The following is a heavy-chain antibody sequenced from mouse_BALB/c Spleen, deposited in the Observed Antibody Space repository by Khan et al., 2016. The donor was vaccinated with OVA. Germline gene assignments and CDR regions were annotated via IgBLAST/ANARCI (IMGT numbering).Heavy chain of an antibody. D-gene: IGHD1-1*02. CDR2: IWGGGST. J-gene: IGHJ4*01. V-gene: IGHV2-6-5*01. CDR3: DKGVWYYYDAFDY. Sequence: QVQLKESGPGLVAPSQSLSITCTVSGFSLTDYGVSWIRQPPGKGLEWLGVIWGGGSTYSNSALISRLSISKDNSKNQAFLKMSSLQTDDTAVYYSDKGVWYYYDAFDYWGQGTSVTASS. CDR1: GFSLTDYG.